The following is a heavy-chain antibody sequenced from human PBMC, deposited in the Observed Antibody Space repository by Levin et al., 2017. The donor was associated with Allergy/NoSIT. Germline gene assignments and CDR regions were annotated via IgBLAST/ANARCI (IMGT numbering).Heavy chain of an antibody. Sequence: GGSLRLSCKGSGYPFTSYWIAWVRQMPGKGLEWMGTIYPGDSDTRYRPSFQGQVTISADKSISTAYLQWNSLQASDSAVYYCARSDCSSSSCYAESWFDPWGQGTLVTVSS. D-gene: IGHD2-2*01. CDR1: GYPFTSYW. CDR2: IYPGDSDT. J-gene: IGHJ5*02. V-gene: IGHV5-51*01. CDR3: ARSDCSSSSCYAESWFDP.